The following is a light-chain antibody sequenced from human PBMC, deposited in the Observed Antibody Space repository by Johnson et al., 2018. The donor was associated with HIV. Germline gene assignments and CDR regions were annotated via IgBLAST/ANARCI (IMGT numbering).Light chain of an antibody. CDR3: GTWDSSLSAGV. Sequence: QSVLTQPPSASGTPGQRVTISCSGSSSNIGSNTVNWYQQLPGTAPKLLIYRNNQRPSGVPDRFSGSKSGTSASLAISGLQAEDEADYYCGTWDSSLSAGVFGTATKVTVL. J-gene: IGLJ1*01. CDR2: RNN. V-gene: IGLV1-44*01. CDR1: SSNIGSNT.